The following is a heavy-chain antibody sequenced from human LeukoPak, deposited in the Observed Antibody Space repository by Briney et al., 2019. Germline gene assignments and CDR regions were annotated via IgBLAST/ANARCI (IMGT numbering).Heavy chain of an antibody. CDR1: GYSFTSYW. D-gene: IGHD2-2*01. J-gene: IGHJ6*02. V-gene: IGHV5-10-1*01. CDR3: ASTRRLYHHHLGSYYGMDV. CDR2: IDPSDSYT. Sequence: GESLKISCKGSGYSFTSYWISWVRQMPGKGLEWMGRIDPSDSYTNYSPSFQGHVTISADKSISTAYLQWSSLKASDTAMYYCASTRRLYHHHLGSYYGMDVWGQGTTVTVSS.